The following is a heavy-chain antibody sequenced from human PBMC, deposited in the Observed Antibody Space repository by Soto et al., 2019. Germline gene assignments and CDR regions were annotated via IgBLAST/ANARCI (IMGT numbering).Heavy chain of an antibody. CDR1: GFTVSGTY. CDR2: LYSGGTT. J-gene: IGHJ4*02. CDR3: ARDPGYGGPFDY. V-gene: IGHV3-66*01. Sequence: GGSLRLSYTVSGFTVSGTYMSWVRQAPGKGLEWDSVLYSGGTTYYADSVKGRFTISRDHSSNTLYLQMSSLRAEDTAVYYCARDPGYGGPFDYWGRGTLVIVAS. D-gene: IGHD4-17*01.